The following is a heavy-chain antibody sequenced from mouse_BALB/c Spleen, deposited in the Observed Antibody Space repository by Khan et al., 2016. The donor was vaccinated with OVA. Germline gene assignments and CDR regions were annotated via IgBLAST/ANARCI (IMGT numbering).Heavy chain of an antibody. CDR1: GYTFTEYI. Sequence: QIQLVQSGAGLVKPGASVKLSCKASGYTFTEYIIHWVKQRSGQGLEWIGWFYPGSGSIEYNEKFKDKATLTADKSSSTVYLELSRLTSEDSAFYFCARQIFDCNYNYAMDYWGQGTSVTVSS. CDR2: FYPGSGSI. V-gene: IGHV1-62-2*01. D-gene: IGHD2-1*01. CDR3: ARQIFDCNYNYAMDY. J-gene: IGHJ4*01.